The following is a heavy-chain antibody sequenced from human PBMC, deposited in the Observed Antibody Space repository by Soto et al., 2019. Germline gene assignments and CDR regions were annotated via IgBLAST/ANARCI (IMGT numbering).Heavy chain of an antibody. D-gene: IGHD3-22*01. CDR1: GGTFRTYV. CDR3: ASASDDYNDSTGYLGLRFDY. CDR2: IVPIFGTA. V-gene: IGHV1-69*01. Sequence: QVQLVQSGAEDKKRGSSVKVSCKASGGTFRTYVIIWVRQAPGQGLEWMGGIVPIFGTAKYSQKFQDIVKITADESTTTAYMEVSSLRSEDTAVYYCASASDDYNDSTGYLGLRFDYWGQGTLVTVSS. J-gene: IGHJ4*02.